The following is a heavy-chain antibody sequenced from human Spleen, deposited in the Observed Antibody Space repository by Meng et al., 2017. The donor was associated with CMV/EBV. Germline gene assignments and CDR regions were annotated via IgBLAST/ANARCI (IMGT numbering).Heavy chain of an antibody. CDR2: ISSSGSTI. J-gene: IGHJ4*02. CDR1: GFTFSDYY. D-gene: IGHD3-9*01. Sequence: GGSLRLSCAASGFTFSDYYMSWIRQAPGKGLEWVSYISSSGSTIYYADSVKGRFTISRDNAKNSLYLQMNSLSAEDTAVYYCARGPREYYDILFDYWGQGTLVTVSS. CDR3: ARGPREYYDILFDY. V-gene: IGHV3-11*04.